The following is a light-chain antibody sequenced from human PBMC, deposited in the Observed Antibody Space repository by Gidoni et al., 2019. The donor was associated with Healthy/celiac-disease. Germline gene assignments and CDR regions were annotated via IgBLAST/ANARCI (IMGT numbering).Light chain of an antibody. V-gene: IGKV3-11*01. CDR2: DAS. J-gene: IGKJ2*03. CDR1: QRIRSY. CDR3: QQRSNWPYS. Sequence: DILFTPSPATLSFSPEARATLSSRASQRIRSYLAWYQQKPGQAPRLLIYDASNRATGIPARFSGSGSGTDVTLTISSLEPEDFVVYYCQQRSNWPYSFGQGTKLEIK.